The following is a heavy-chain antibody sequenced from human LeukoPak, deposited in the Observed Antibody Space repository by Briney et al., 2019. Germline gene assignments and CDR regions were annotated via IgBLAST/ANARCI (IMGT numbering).Heavy chain of an antibody. CDR2: IKQDGSEK. Sequence: GGSLRLSCAASGFTFSSYWMSWVRQAPGKGLEWVANIKQDGSEKYYVASVKGRFTISRDNAKNSLYLQMNSLRAEDTAVYYCARKAMVRGVIIWSLDYWGQGTLVTVSS. CDR3: ARKAMVRGVIIWSLDY. CDR1: GFTFSSYW. D-gene: IGHD3-10*01. J-gene: IGHJ4*02. V-gene: IGHV3-7*03.